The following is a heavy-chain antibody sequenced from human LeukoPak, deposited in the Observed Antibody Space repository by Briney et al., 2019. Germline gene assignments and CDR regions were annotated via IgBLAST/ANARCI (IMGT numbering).Heavy chain of an antibody. CDR1: GYTFTSYA. Sequence: GASVKVSCKASGYTFTSYAMHWVRQAPGQRLEWMGWINAGNGNTKYSQKFQGSVTITRDTSASTAYMELSSLRSEDTAVYYCARDQGDCSGGSCYRGSPFDYWGQGTLVTVSS. D-gene: IGHD2-15*01. CDR3: ARDQGDCSGGSCYRGSPFDY. V-gene: IGHV1-3*01. J-gene: IGHJ4*02. CDR2: INAGNGNT.